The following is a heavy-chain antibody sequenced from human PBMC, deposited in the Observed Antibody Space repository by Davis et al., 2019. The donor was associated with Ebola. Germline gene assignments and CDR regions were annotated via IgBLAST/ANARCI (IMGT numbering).Heavy chain of an antibody. CDR3: AKDLGELSLYSQYYFDY. D-gene: IGHD3-16*02. CDR1: GFTFSTYW. Sequence: GESLKISCAASGFTFSTYWMSWVRQAPGKGLEWVSAISGSGGSTYYADSVKGRFTISRDNSKKTLYLQMNSLRAEDTAVYYCAKDLGELSLYSQYYFDYWGQGTLVTVSS. V-gene: IGHV3-23*01. CDR2: ISGSGGST. J-gene: IGHJ4*02.